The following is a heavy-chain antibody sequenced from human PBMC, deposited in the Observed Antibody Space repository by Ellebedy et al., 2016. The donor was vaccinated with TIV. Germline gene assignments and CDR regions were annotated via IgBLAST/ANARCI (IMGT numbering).Heavy chain of an antibody. CDR1: GFTFSRFA. Sequence: GESLKISCAASGFTFSRFAMSWVRQAPGKGLEWVSAINGDGGDTSYADSVKGRFTISRDNSKNTLYLQMSSLRAEDTAIYYCAPGGYCSSASCFAWFDPWGQGTLVTVSS. CDR3: APGGYCSSASCFAWFDP. J-gene: IGHJ5*02. CDR2: INGDGGDT. V-gene: IGHV3-23*01. D-gene: IGHD2-2*01.